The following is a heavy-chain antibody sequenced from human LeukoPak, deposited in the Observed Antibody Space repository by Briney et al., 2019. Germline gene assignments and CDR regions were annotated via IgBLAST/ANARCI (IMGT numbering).Heavy chain of an antibody. Sequence: ASVKVSCKASGYTFTSYGISWVRQAPGQGLEWMGWISAYNGDTNYAQKLQGRVTMTTDTSTSTAYMELRSLRSDDTAVYYCARELYYYDSSGYSLKNYFDYWGQGTLVTVSS. V-gene: IGHV1-18*01. CDR3: ARELYYYDSSGYSLKNYFDY. J-gene: IGHJ4*02. CDR1: GYTFTSYG. CDR2: ISAYNGDT. D-gene: IGHD3-22*01.